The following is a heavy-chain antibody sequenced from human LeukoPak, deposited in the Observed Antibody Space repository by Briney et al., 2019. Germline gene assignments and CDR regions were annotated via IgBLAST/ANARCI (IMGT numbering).Heavy chain of an antibody. CDR2: IHQSGST. J-gene: IGHJ5*02. Sequence: SETLSRTWTVSGDCDSSYYWNWFRQPKGKGPEWTGYIHQSGSTNNNPSLKSRVTISVDTSKNQFSLKLSSVTAADTAVYYCARHLAMIVGALGLNWFDPWGQGTLVTVSS. CDR3: ARHLAMIVGALGLNWFDP. D-gene: IGHD3-22*01. V-gene: IGHV4-59*08. CDR1: GDCDSSYY.